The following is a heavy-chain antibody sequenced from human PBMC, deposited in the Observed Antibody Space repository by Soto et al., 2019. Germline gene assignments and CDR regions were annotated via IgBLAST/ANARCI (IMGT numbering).Heavy chain of an antibody. Sequence: EVKLVESGGDLVQHGGTLRLSCAASGFTFSTYSMNWVRQAPGKGLEWVSYISSRSYTIYYVDSVKGRFTISRDNAKNSLYLQMNSLRDEDTAVYYCARGGSSLDNGMDVWGQGTTVTVSS. CDR1: GFTFSTYS. CDR2: ISSRSYTI. D-gene: IGHD3-16*01. V-gene: IGHV3-48*02. J-gene: IGHJ6*02. CDR3: ARGGSSLDNGMDV.